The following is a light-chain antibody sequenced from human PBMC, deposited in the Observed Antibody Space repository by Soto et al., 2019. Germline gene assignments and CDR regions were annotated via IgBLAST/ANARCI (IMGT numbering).Light chain of an antibody. CDR2: ATS. V-gene: IGKV1-6*01. J-gene: IGKJ1*01. CDR1: QDIGRE. Sequence: AIQMTQSPSFPSASVGDRVTITCRASQDIGRELGWYQQRPGKAPKLLIYATSVLQNGVPSRFSGSGSGTDFTLTISGLQPDDFATYFCLQDRDYPRTFGQGTKV. CDR3: LQDRDYPRT.